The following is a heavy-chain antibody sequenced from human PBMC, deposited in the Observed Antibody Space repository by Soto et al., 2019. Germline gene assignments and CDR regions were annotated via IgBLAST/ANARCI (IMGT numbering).Heavy chain of an antibody. V-gene: IGHV3-11*01. CDR2: ITSSGSNT. J-gene: IGHJ4*02. CDR3: ARRGTISSAHHFDH. Sequence: QVQLVESGGGLVKPGGSLRLSCAASGFTFSDYNMSWIRQAPGKGLEWVSYITSSGSNTFDAESVKGRFTISRDNTMNLLYLQMNSLRAEDTAVYYCARRGTISSAHHFDHWGQGTLVTVSS. D-gene: IGHD6-6*01. CDR1: GFTFSDYN.